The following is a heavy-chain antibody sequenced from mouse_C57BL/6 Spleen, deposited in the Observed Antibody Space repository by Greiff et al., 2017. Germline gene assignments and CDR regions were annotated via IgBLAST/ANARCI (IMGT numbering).Heavy chain of an antibody. CDR2: IDPSDSYT. CDR3: ASRIPGNAKDY. J-gene: IGHJ4*01. V-gene: IGHV1-50*01. Sequence: QVQLQQPGAELVKPGASVKLSCKASGYTFTSYWMQWVKQRPGQGLEWIGEIDPSDSYTHYHQKFKGKSTLTVDTSSSTAYMQLSSLTSEDSVVYYCASRIPGNAKDYWGQGTSVTVSS. CDR1: GYTFTSYW.